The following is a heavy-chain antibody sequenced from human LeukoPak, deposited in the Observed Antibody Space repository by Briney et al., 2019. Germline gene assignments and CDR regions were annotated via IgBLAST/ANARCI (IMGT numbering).Heavy chain of an antibody. D-gene: IGHD5-12*01. Sequence: KTSETLSLTCTVSGGSISSSSYYWGWIRQPPGKGLEWIGSIYYSGSTYYNPSLKSRVTISVDTSKNQFSLKLSSVTAADTAVYYCARLDLFQAGGSTLVDYWGQGTLVTVSS. CDR3: ARLDLFQAGGSTLVDY. CDR1: GGSISSSSYY. CDR2: IYYSGST. J-gene: IGHJ4*02. V-gene: IGHV4-39*01.